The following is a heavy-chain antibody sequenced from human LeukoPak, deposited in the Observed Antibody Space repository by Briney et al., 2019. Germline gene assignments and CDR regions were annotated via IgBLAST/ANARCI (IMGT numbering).Heavy chain of an antibody. D-gene: IGHD3-10*01. Sequence: ASVTVSCKASGYTFTSYGISWVRQAPGQGLEWMGWISAYNGNTNYAQKLQGRVTMTTDTSTSTAYMELRSLRSDDTAVYYCARGVWFGESHDAFDIWGQGTMVTVSS. CDR2: ISAYNGNT. V-gene: IGHV1-18*01. J-gene: IGHJ3*02. CDR1: GYTFTSYG. CDR3: ARGVWFGESHDAFDI.